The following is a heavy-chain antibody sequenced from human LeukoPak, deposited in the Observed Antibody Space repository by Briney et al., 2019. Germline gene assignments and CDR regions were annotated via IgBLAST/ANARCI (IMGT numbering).Heavy chain of an antibody. CDR1: GYTFTSYD. J-gene: IGHJ4*02. CDR2: MNPNSGNT. Sequence: GASVKVSCKASGYTFTSYDINWVRQATGQGLEWMGWMNPNSGNTGYAQKFQGRLTMTRNTSISTAYMELSSLRSEDTAVYYCARGHQVRWRQGWYYFDYWGQGTLVTVSS. CDR3: ARGHQVRWRQGWYYFDY. V-gene: IGHV1-8*01.